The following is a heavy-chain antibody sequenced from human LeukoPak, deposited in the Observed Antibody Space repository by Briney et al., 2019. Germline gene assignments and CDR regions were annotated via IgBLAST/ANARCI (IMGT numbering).Heavy chain of an antibody. CDR1: GGSISSYY. CDR3: ARDRRSYYGSGSYLDY. Sequence: PSETLSLTCSVSGGSISSYYWSWIRQPPGKGLEWMGYIYYSGSTNYNPSLKSRVTISVDTSKNQFSLKLSSVTAADTAVYYCARDRRSYYGSGSYLDYWGQGTLVTVSS. D-gene: IGHD3-10*01. V-gene: IGHV4-59*01. J-gene: IGHJ4*02. CDR2: IYYSGST.